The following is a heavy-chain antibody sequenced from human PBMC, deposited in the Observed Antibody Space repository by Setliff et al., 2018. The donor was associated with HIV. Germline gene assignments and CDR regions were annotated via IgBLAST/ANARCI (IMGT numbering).Heavy chain of an antibody. D-gene: IGHD6-13*01. CDR2: INSDDYT. CDR3: ARDGAYSSSPYYFDY. J-gene: IGHJ4*02. Sequence: GGSLRLSCAVSGFNVNNKYMTWVRQAPGKGLEWVSIINSDDYTKYADSWKGRLTISRDNAKNSLYLQMNSLRAEDTAVYYWARDGAYSSSPYYFDYWGQGTLGTVSS. V-gene: IGHV3-66*01. CDR1: GFNVNNKY.